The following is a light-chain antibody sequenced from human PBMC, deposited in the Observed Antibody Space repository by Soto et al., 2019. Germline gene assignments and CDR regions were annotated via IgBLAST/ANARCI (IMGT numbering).Light chain of an antibody. V-gene: IGKV3-20*01. J-gene: IGKJ2*01. CDR2: GAS. CDR3: QHYGSSPYT. Sequence: EIVLTQSPGTLSLSPGERATLSCRASQSVSSSSLAWYQQKPGQAPRLLIYGASSRATGIPDRFSGSGSGTAFTLTISRLEPEDFAVFYCQHYGSSPYTFGQGTKLQIK. CDR1: QSVSSSS.